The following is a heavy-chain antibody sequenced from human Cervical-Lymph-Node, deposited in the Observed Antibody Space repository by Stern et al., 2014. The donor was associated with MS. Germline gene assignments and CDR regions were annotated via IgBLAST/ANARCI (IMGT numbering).Heavy chain of an antibody. Sequence: VHLVESGGGLVKPGGSLRLSCAAFGFTFSDSYMTWIRQTPGKGLEWVSYISSRGDTINYAESVKCRFTVSRDNAKTSLSLQMSSLRVEDTAVYYCVRGWEPRQDGPSGHDYDAFDIWGQGTMVTVSS. CDR1: GFTFSDSY. CDR2: ISSRGDTI. V-gene: IGHV3-11*01. CDR3: VRGWEPRQDGPSGHDYDAFDI. D-gene: IGHD5-12*01. J-gene: IGHJ3*02.